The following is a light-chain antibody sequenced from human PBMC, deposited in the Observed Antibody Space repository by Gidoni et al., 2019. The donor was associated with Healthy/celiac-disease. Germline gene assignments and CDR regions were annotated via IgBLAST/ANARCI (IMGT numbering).Light chain of an antibody. J-gene: IGKJ1*01. Sequence: DIQMTQSPSSLSASSGDRVTITCRASQGISNSLAWYQQKPGKAPKLLLYAASRLESGVPSRFSGSGSGTDYTLTISSLQPEDFATYYCQQYYSTPPTFXXXTKVEIK. V-gene: IGKV1-NL1*01. CDR2: AAS. CDR3: QQYYSTPPT. CDR1: QGISNS.